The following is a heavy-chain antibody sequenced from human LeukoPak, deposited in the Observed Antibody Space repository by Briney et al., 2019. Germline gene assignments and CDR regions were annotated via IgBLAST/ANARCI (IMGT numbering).Heavy chain of an antibody. CDR2: IDQDGGGK. J-gene: IGHJ4*02. CDR1: GFTFSDYW. D-gene: IGHD2-21*02. V-gene: IGHV3-7*01. CDR3: ARGDWAPFDY. Sequence: PGGSLRLSCAASGFTFSDYWMNWVRQAPGKGLEWVANIDQDGGGKYYLDSVKGRFTISRDNAKNSLYLQINSLRAEDTAVYYCARGDWAPFDYWGQGSLLTVFS.